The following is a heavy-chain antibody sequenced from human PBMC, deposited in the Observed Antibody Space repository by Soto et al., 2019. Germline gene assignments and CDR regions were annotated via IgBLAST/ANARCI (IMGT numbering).Heavy chain of an antibody. V-gene: IGHV3-23*01. CDR1: GFSLRNYG. J-gene: IGHJ6*02. CDR2: ISNSGGTI. CDR3: ARLQGDNSGTYGMDV. D-gene: IGHD3-10*01. Sequence: EVQLLESGGGLVQPGGSLRLSCAASGFSLRNYGMNWVRQAPGKGLEWVSVISNSGGTIKYADSAKGRFTISRDNFQSKVYLELNSLRAEDTAVYYGARLQGDNSGTYGMDVWGQGTTVTVS.